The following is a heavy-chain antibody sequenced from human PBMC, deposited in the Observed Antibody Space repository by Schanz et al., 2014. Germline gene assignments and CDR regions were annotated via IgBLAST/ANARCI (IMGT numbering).Heavy chain of an antibody. J-gene: IGHJ4*02. D-gene: IGHD6-13*01. Sequence: QVQLQQWGAGLLKPSETLSLSCAVYSGSFSGYYWSWIRQPPGKGLEWIGEINHSGSTNYNPSLKSRVTISVDTSKNQFSLKRSSVTAADTAVYYYARGPDSTSADVTRGRRRYYFDYWGQGTLVTVSS. CDR3: ARGPDSTSADVTRGRRRYYFDY. V-gene: IGHV4-34*01. CDR2: INHSGST. CDR1: SGSFSGYY.